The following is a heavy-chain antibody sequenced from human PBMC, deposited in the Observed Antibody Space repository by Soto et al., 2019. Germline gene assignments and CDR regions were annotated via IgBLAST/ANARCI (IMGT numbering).Heavy chain of an antibody. D-gene: IGHD2-15*01. CDR1: GFFISSGNY. J-gene: IGHJ3*01. Sequence: SETLSLTCAVSGFFISSGNYWGWIRKPPGKGLEWIGSIFHGGNTYYNPSLKSRVTISVDMSKNQFSLKLNSVTAADAAVYYCARARWYDAFDVWGQGTVVTVSS. CDR2: IFHGGNT. CDR3: ARARWYDAFDV. V-gene: IGHV4-38-2*01.